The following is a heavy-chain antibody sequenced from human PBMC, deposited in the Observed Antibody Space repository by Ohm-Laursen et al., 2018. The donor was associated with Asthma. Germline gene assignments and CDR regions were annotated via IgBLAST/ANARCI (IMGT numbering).Heavy chain of an antibody. CDR2: ISFDGSNK. CDR1: GFTFSNYA. J-gene: IGHJ6*02. D-gene: IGHD3-10*01. CDR3: ARGDGSGMSSRRGNGMDV. Sequence: RSLRLSCAASGFTFSNYAIHWVRQAPGKGLEWVALISFDGSNKYYTDSVKGRFTISRDNSKNTLYLQMNSLRAGDTAVYFCARGDGSGMSSRRGNGMDVWGQGTTVTVSS. V-gene: IGHV3-30-3*01.